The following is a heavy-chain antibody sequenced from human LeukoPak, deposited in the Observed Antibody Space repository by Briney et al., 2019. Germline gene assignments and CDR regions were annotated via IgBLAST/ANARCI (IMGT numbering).Heavy chain of an antibody. V-gene: IGHV1-18*01. CDR1: GYTFTSYG. J-gene: IGHJ6*03. Sequence: ASVKVSCKASGYTFTSYGISWVRQAPGQGLEWMGWISAYNGNTNYAQKLQGRVTMTRNTSISTAYMELSSLRSEDTAVYYCAIFYYYYYYYMDVWGKGTTVTVSS. CDR3: AIFYYYYYYYMDV. CDR2: ISAYNGNT.